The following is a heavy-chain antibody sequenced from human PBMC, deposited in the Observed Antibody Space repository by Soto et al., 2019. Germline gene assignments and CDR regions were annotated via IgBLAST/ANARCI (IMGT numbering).Heavy chain of an antibody. CDR2: IYSNGDT. J-gene: IGHJ6*02. CDR3: AKFQYVRTGYGMVV. V-gene: IGHV4-31*03. Sequence: QVQLQESGPGLVKPSQTLSLTCTVSDGSISTGDYYWNSVRHHPGKGLEWIGYIYSNGDTYSNPSLQCRVTILVDTSNQRVSLNLRSVPAAATAVYYCAKFQYVRTGYGMVVWGRGTAVTVSS. D-gene: IGHD3-10*02. CDR1: DGSISTGDYY.